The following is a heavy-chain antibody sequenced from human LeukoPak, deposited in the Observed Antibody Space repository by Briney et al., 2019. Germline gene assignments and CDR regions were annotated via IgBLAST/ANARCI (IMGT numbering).Heavy chain of an antibody. CDR3: ARGGYCTSSSCGNFDY. J-gene: IGHJ4*02. Sequence: GESLKISCKGSGYRFTSYWIGWVRQMPGKGLEWMGIIYPGDSDTRYSPSFQGQVTISADKSISTAYLQWSSLKASDTAMYYCARGGYCTSSSCGNFDYWGRGTLVTVSS. CDR2: IYPGDSDT. V-gene: IGHV5-51*01. D-gene: IGHD2-2*01. CDR1: GYRFTSYW.